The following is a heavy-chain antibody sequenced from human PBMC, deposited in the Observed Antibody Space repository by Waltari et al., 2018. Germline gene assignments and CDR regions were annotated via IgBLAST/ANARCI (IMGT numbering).Heavy chain of an antibody. D-gene: IGHD3-3*01. V-gene: IGHV4-39*01. Sequence: QAQLQELGPGQVKPSETLSFRCAGSGDSIPTSPFYWDWVRQPPGKGLEWVGSVYYNGYKFYNPSLKSRLTLSMDTSNNHFSLSLTSVTAADTAVYYCVRQRSADFWSGYFDLWGQGTLVTVSS. J-gene: IGHJ4*02. CDR3: VRQRSADFWSGYFDL. CDR2: VYYNGYK. CDR1: GDSIPTSPFY.